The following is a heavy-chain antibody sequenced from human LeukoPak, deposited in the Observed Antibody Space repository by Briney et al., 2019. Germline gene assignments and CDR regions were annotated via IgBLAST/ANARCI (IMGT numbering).Heavy chain of an antibody. J-gene: IGHJ6*03. CDR2: IIPIFGTA. CDR3: ARGGVPAAEKNYYYYMDV. D-gene: IGHD2-2*01. CDR1: GGTFSSYA. Sequence: SVKVSCKASGGTFSSYAISWVRQAPGQGLEWMGGIIPIFGTANYAQKFQGRVTITADKSTSTAYMELSSLRSEDTAVYYCARGGVPAAEKNYYYYMDVWGKGTTVTVSS. V-gene: IGHV1-69*06.